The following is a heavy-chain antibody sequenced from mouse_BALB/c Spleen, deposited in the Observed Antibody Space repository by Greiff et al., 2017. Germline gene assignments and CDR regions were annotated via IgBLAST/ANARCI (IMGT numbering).Heavy chain of an antibody. Sequence: DLVKPGASVKLSCKASGYTFTSYRINWIKQRPGQGLEWIGRIAPGSGSTYYNEMFKGKATLTVDTSSSTAYIQLSSLSSEDSAVYFCAREGALRLPFYAMDYWGQGTSVTVSS. CDR1: GYTFTSYR. J-gene: IGHJ4*01. CDR2: IAPGSGST. D-gene: IGHD1-2*01. CDR3: AREGALRLPFYAMDY. V-gene: IGHV1S41*01.